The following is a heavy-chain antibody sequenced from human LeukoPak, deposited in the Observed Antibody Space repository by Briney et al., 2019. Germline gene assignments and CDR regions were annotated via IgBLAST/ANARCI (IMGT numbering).Heavy chain of an antibody. CDR2: INESGSA. CDR3: ARHALVTTGLRFDP. D-gene: IGHD4-17*01. V-gene: IGHV4-39*01. Sequence: PSETLSLTCAGSGGAIRSSLSYWGWIRQPPGKGLEWIGSINESGSANSHPSLKSRVTISVDTSQNQFSLNLRFVTAADTAVYYCARHALVTTGLRFDPWGQGTLVTVSS. J-gene: IGHJ5*02. CDR1: GGAIRSSLSY.